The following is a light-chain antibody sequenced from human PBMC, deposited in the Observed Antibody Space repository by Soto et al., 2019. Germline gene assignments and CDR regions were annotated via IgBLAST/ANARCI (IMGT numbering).Light chain of an antibody. V-gene: IGKV3-20*01. CDR1: QSFNSIY. CDR3: HQYDSWT. CDR2: GAS. Sequence: EIVLTQSPGTLSLSPGERATPSCRASQSFNSIYLAWYQQKPGQAPRLLIYGASSRATGIPDRFSGSGSGTDFTLTISRLEPEDFAVYYCHQYDSWTFGLGTKVDIK. J-gene: IGKJ1*01.